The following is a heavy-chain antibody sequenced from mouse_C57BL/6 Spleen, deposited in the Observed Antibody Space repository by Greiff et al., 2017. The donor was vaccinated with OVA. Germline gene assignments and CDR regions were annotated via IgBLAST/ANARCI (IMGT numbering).Heavy chain of an antibody. CDR3: ASTMVPYYYAMDY. CDR2: ISYDGSN. CDR1: GYSVTSGYY. V-gene: IGHV3-6*01. Sequence: VQLKESGPGLVKPSQSLSLTCSVTGYSVTSGYYWNWIRQFPGNKLEWMGYISYDGSNNYNPSLKNRISITRDTSKNQFFLKLNSVTTEDTATYYCASTMVPYYYAMDYWGQGTSVTASS. D-gene: IGHD1-1*02. J-gene: IGHJ4*01.